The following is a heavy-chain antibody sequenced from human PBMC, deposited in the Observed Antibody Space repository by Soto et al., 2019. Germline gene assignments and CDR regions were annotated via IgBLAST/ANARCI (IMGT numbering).Heavy chain of an antibody. D-gene: IGHD3-22*01. CDR3: TRDHYDSSGYYGYYYDMDV. Sequence: GGSLRLSCTASGFTFGDYAMSWFRQAPGKGLEWVGFIRSKAYGGTTEYAASVKGRFTISRDDSKSIAHLQMNSLKTEDTAVYYCTRDHYDSSGYYGYYYDMDVWGQGTTVTVSS. V-gene: IGHV3-49*03. J-gene: IGHJ6*02. CDR1: GFTFGDYA. CDR2: IRSKAYGGTT.